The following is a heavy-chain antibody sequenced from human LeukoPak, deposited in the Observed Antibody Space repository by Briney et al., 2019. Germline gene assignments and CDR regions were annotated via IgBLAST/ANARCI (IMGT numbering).Heavy chain of an antibody. CDR2: INHSGST. CDR3: ARQVGATDFDY. J-gene: IGHJ4*02. CDR1: GGSFSGYY. D-gene: IGHD1-26*01. V-gene: IGHV4-34*01. Sequence: SETLSLTCAVYGGSFSGYYWSWIRQPPGKGLEWIGEINHSGSTNYNPSLKSRVTISVDTSKNQFSLKLSSVTAADTAVYYCARQVGATDFDYWGQGTLVTVSS.